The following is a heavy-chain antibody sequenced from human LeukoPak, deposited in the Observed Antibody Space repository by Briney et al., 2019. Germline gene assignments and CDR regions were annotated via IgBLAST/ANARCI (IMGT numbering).Heavy chain of an antibody. J-gene: IGHJ6*02. CDR1: GFTFTSSA. Sequence: SVKVSCKASGFTFTSSAMQWVRQARGQRLEWIGWIVVGSGNTNYAQRFQERVTITRDMSTSTAYMELSSLRSEDTAVYYCAALSSLTYYYGMDVWGQGTTVTVSS. CDR3: AALSSLTYYYGMDV. D-gene: IGHD3-10*01. V-gene: IGHV1-58*02. CDR2: IVVGSGNT.